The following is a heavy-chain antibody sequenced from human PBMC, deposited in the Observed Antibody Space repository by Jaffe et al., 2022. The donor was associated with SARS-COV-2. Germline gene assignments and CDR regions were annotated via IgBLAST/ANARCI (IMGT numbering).Heavy chain of an antibody. CDR1: GGSISSSNNY. Sequence: QLQLQESGPGLVKPSETLSLTCTVSGGSISSSNNYWGWIRQPPGKGLEWIGSIYYSGSTNYDPSFKSRVTIAVDTSKNQFSLKLSSVTAADTAVYYCSSRHGGDVWGQGTTVTVSS. V-gene: IGHV4-39*01. CDR2: IYYSGST. J-gene: IGHJ6*02. CDR3: SSRHGGDV.